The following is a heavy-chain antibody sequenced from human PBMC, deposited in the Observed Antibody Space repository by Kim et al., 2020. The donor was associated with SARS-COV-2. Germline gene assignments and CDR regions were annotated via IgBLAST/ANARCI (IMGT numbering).Heavy chain of an antibody. V-gene: IGHV4-31*02. Sequence: STYYNPSLKSRVTISVDTSKNQFSLKLSSVTAADTAVYYCARDSPASLDYWGQGTLVTVSS. CDR2: ST. J-gene: IGHJ4*02. CDR3: ARDSPASLDY.